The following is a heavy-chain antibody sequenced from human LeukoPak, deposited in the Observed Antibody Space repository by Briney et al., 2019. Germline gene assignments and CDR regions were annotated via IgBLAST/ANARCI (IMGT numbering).Heavy chain of an antibody. D-gene: IGHD3-22*01. Sequence: PSQTLSLTCTVSGGSISSGGYYWSWIRQHPGKGLEWIGYIYYSGSTYYNPSLKSRVTISVDTSKNQFSLKLSSVTAADTAVYYCARVANYYDSSGYYQYYFDYWGKGTLVTVSS. CDR1: GGSISSGGYY. J-gene: IGHJ4*02. CDR3: ARVANYYDSSGYYQYYFDY. CDR2: IYYSGST. V-gene: IGHV4-31*03.